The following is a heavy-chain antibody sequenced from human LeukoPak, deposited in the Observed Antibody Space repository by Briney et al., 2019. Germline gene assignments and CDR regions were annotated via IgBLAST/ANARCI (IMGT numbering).Heavy chain of an antibody. Sequence: PGGSLRLSCAASGFTFGSYWMSWVRQAPGKGLEWVANIKQDGSEKYYVDSVKGRFTISRDNAKNSLYLQMNSLRAEDTAVYYCAREGPTFWSGAFDYWGQGTLVTVSS. CDR2: IKQDGSEK. CDR1: GFTFGSYW. V-gene: IGHV3-7*01. J-gene: IGHJ4*02. D-gene: IGHD3-3*01. CDR3: AREGPTFWSGAFDY.